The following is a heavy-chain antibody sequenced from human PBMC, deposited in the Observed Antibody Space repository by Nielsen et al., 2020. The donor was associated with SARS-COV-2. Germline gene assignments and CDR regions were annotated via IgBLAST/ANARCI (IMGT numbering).Heavy chain of an antibody. J-gene: IGHJ6*02. Sequence: GESLKISCAASGFTFSSYDMHWVRQATGKGLEWVSAIGTAGDTYYPGSVKGRFTISRENAKNSLYLQMNSLRVGDTAVYYCARGGWNDYTSDYYYYGMDVWGQGTTVTVSS. D-gene: IGHD1-1*01. CDR1: GFTFSSYD. CDR3: ARGGWNDYTSDYYYYGMDV. V-gene: IGHV3-13*04. CDR2: IGTAGDT.